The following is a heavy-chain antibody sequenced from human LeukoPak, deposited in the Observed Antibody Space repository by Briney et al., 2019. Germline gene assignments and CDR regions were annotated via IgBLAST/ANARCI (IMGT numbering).Heavy chain of an antibody. Sequence: SETLSLTCTVSGYSISSGYYWGWIRQPPGKGLEWIGSIYHSGSTYYNPSLKSRVTISVDTSKNQFSLKLSSVTAADTAVYYCAKGSGTAEDYWGQGTLVTVSS. D-gene: IGHD6-25*01. J-gene: IGHJ4*02. V-gene: IGHV4-38-2*02. CDR3: AKGSGTAEDY. CDR1: GYSISSGYY. CDR2: IYHSGST.